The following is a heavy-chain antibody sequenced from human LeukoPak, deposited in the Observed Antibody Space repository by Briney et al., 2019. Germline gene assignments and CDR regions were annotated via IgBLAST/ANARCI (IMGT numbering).Heavy chain of an antibody. J-gene: IGHJ4*02. Sequence: ASVKVSCKASGYTFTSYGISWVRQAPGQGLEWMGWISAYNGNTNYAQKLQGRVTMTTDTSTSTAYMELRSLRSDDTAVYYCARASYCSGGSCSGDYWGQGTLVTVSS. CDR3: ARASYCSGGSCSGDY. CDR1: GYTFTSYG. CDR2: ISAYNGNT. D-gene: IGHD2-15*01. V-gene: IGHV1-18*01.